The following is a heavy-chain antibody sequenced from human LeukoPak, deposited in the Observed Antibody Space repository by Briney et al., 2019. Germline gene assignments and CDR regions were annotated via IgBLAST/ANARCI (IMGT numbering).Heavy chain of an antibody. CDR2: ISAYNGNT. CDR1: GYTFTSYG. Sequence: GASVKVSCKASGYTFTSYGISWVRQAPGQGLEWMGWISAYNGNTNYAQKLQGRVTMTTDTSTSTAYMELRSLRSDDTAVYYCAREPRRPYYHYYYGMDVWGQGTTVTVSS. CDR3: AREPRRPYYHYYYGMDV. V-gene: IGHV1-18*01. J-gene: IGHJ6*02.